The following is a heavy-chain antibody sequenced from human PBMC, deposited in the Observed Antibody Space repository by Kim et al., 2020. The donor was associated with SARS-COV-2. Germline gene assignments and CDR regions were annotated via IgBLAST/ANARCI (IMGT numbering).Heavy chain of an antibody. CDR2: T. J-gene: IGHJ4*02. CDR3: ARFYGSGPKDY. D-gene: IGHD3-10*01. V-gene: IGHV1-18*01. Sequence: TNYAQKLQGRVTMTTDTSTSTAYMELRSLRSDDTAVYYCARFYGSGPKDYWGQGTLVTVSS.